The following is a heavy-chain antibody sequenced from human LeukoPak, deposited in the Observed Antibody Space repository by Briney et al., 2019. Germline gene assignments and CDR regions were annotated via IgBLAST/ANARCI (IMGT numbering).Heavy chain of an antibody. V-gene: IGHV5-51*01. J-gene: IGHJ4*02. CDR1: GYSFTSYW. Sequence: GESLKISCKGSGYSFTSYWIGWVRQLPGKGLEWMWIIYPYDTDIRYRPSFQGQVTISADKSISTAYLQWSSLKASDTAMYYCARRGSLAAAGTSLDYWGQGTLVTVSS. CDR2: IYPYDTDI. CDR3: ARRGSLAAAGTSLDY. D-gene: IGHD6-13*01.